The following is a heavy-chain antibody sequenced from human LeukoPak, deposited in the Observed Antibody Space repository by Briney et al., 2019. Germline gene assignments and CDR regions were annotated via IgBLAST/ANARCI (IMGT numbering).Heavy chain of an antibody. CDR3: ARHGWHAWYFDL. CDR2: INQRRNT. CDR1: GESFSGYS. V-gene: IGHV4-34*01. J-gene: IGHJ2*01. Sequence: SETLSLTCVVYGESFSGYSWSWIRQPPGKGLEWIGEINQRRNTNHNPSLKSRVTISIDTSKNQFSLKLSSVTAADTAVYYCARHGWHAWYFDLWGRGTLVTVSS. D-gene: IGHD6-19*01.